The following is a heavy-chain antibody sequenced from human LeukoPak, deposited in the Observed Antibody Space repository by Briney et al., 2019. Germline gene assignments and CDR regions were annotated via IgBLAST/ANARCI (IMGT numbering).Heavy chain of an antibody. V-gene: IGHV1-24*01. CDR2: FDPEDGET. D-gene: IGHD6-19*01. CDR1: GYTLTELS. J-gene: IGHJ4*02. CDR3: ATGPTSSGWTFDY. Sequence: ASVKVSCKVSGYTLTELSMHWVRQAPGKGLEWMGGFDPEDGETIYAQKFQGRVTMTEDTSTDTAYMELGSLRSEDTAVYYCATGPTSSGWTFDYWGQGTLVTVSS.